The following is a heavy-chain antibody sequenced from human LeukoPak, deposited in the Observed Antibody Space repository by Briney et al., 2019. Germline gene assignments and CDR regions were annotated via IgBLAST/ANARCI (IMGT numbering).Heavy chain of an antibody. D-gene: IGHD6-19*01. CDR1: GFTFDDYA. V-gene: IGHV3-9*01. CDR3: ANVWAVAMN. CDR2: ISWNSAII. Sequence: GGSLRLSCAASGFTFDDYAMHWVRQAPGKGLEWVSGISWNSAIIHHADSVKGRFTISRDNAKNSLYLQMNSLRAEDTAVYYCANVWAVAMNWGQGTLVTVSS. J-gene: IGHJ4*02.